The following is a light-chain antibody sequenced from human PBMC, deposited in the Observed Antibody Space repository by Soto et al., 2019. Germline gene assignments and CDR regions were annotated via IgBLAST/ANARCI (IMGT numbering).Light chain of an antibody. J-gene: IGKJ5*01. CDR3: QQRNIWPPVT. V-gene: IGKV3D-15*01. Sequence: EIVMTQSPATLSVSAGERATLSCRARQSVRSNLAWYQQKPGQAPRLLIYDASTRATGIPARFSGSGSGTEFILTISSLQSEDFGVYYCQQRNIWPPVTFGQGTRLEIK. CDR2: DAS. CDR1: QSVRSN.